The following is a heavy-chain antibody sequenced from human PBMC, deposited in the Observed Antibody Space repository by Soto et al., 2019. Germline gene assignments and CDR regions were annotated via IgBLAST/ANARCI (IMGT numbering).Heavy chain of an antibody. J-gene: IGHJ6*02. Sequence: SVKVSCKASGGTFSTYAISWLRQSPGQGLEWMGGIIPVFGAANYTQKFQGRVTITADESTRTAYMELSSLRSEDTAVYYCARARGPSMLRYYYGLDVWGQGTTVTVSS. CDR3: ARARGPSMLRYYYGLDV. D-gene: IGHD3-10*02. V-gene: IGHV1-69*13. CDR1: GGTFSTYA. CDR2: IIPVFGAA.